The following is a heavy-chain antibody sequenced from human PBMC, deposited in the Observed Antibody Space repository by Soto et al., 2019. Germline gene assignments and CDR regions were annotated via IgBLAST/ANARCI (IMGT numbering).Heavy chain of an antibody. Sequence: SGTLSLTCTVAGGSISSYYWSWIRQPPGKGLEWIGYIYYSGSTNFNPSPKSRVTISVDTSKNQFSLKLNSMTAADTAVYYCARHNYGSGSTYFDYWGQGTLVTVS. V-gene: IGHV4-59*08. CDR1: GGSISSYY. CDR3: ARHNYGSGSTYFDY. CDR2: IYYSGST. D-gene: IGHD3-10*01. J-gene: IGHJ4*02.